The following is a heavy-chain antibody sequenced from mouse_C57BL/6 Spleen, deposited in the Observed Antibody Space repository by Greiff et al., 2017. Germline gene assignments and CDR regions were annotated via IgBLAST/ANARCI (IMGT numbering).Heavy chain of an antibody. CDR3: ARHEDRNWAYYAMDY. CDR2: FYPGSGSI. V-gene: IGHV1-62-2*01. D-gene: IGHD4-1*01. Sequence: VKLMESGAELVKPGASVKLSCKASGCTFTEYTIHWVKQRSGQGLEWIGWFYPGSGSIKYNEKFKDKATLTADKSSSTVYMELSRLTSEDSAVYFCARHEDRNWAYYAMDYWGQGTSVTVSS. CDR1: GCTFTEYT. J-gene: IGHJ4*01.